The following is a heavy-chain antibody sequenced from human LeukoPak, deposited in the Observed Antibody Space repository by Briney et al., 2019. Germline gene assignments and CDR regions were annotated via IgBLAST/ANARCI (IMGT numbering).Heavy chain of an antibody. CDR2: IHYSGST. V-gene: IGHV4-59*08. Sequence: SETLSLTCIVSSGSISNYYWSWIRQPPGKGLEWIGYIHYSGSTNYSPSLKSRVTISVDTSKNQISLKLRSVTAADTAVYYCARKGVSDLYYFDSWGQGTLVTVSS. D-gene: IGHD3-16*01. CDR1: SGSISNYY. J-gene: IGHJ4*02. CDR3: ARKGVSDLYYFDS.